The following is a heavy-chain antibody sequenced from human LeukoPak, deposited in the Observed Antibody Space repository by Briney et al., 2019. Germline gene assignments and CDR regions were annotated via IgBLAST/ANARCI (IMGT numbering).Heavy chain of an antibody. D-gene: IGHD1-26*01. CDR2: ISYDGSNK. J-gene: IGHJ6*02. Sequence: GRSLRLSCAASGFTFSSYGMHWVRQAPGKGLEWVAVISYDGSNKYYADSVKGRFTISRDNSKNTLYLQMNSLRAEDTAVYYCAKAAEWELLGYYGMDVWGQGTTVTVSS. CDR3: AKAAEWELLGYYGMDV. V-gene: IGHV3-30*18. CDR1: GFTFSSYG.